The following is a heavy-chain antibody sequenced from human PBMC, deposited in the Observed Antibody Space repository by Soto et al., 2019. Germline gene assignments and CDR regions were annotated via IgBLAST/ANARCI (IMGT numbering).Heavy chain of an antibody. Sequence: ASVKVSCKASGYTFTSDGINWVRQAPGRGLEWMGLINPGNGNTKYSQQFQGRVIIDRDTSASTAYMELSSLRSEDTAVYYCARGGYFDSSNYLAYGGLGTLVTVSS. J-gene: IGHJ4*02. D-gene: IGHD3-22*01. CDR1: GYTFTSDG. CDR2: INPGNGNT. V-gene: IGHV1-3*01. CDR3: ARGGYFDSSNYLAY.